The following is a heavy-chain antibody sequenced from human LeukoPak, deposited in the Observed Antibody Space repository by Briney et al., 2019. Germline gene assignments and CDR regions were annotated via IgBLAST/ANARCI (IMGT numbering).Heavy chain of an antibody. CDR2: INHSGST. J-gene: IGHJ4*02. D-gene: IGHD4-17*01. CDR1: GGSFSGYY. V-gene: IGHV4-34*01. Sequence: PSETLSLTCAVYGGSFSGYYWSWIRQPPGKGLEWIGEINHSGSTNYNPSLKSRVTISVDTSKNQFSLKLSSVTAADTAVYYCARTPYGDYVDYWGQGTLVTVSS. CDR3: ARTPYGDYVDY.